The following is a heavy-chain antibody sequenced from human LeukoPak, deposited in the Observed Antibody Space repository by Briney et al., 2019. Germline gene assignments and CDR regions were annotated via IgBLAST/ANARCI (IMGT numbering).Heavy chain of an antibody. V-gene: IGHV3-21*01. J-gene: IGHJ4*02. CDR3: ARDTVGATDSIDY. D-gene: IGHD1-26*01. CDR1: GFTFSSYS. CDR2: ISSSSSYI. Sequence: GGSLRLSCAASGFTFSSYSMSWVRQAPGKGLEWVSSISSSSSYIYYADSVKGRFTISRDNAKNSLYLQMNSLRAEDTAMFFCARDTVGATDSIDYWGQGTLVTVSS.